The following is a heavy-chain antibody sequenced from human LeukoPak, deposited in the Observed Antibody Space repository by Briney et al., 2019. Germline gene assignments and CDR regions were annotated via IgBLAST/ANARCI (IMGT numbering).Heavy chain of an antibody. Sequence: GGSLRLSCAASGFTVSNNHMNWVRQAPGKGLEWVSLIYSGGNTQYADSVKGRFIIFRDSSKNTLYLQMNSLRVEDTAVYYCATRAVAAPYWGQGTLVTVSS. D-gene: IGHD6-19*01. CDR3: ATRAVAAPY. V-gene: IGHV3-66*01. CDR1: GFTVSNNH. CDR2: IYSGGNT. J-gene: IGHJ4*02.